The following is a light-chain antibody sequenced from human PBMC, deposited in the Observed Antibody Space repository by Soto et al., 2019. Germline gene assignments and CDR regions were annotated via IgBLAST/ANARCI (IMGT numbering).Light chain of an antibody. CDR3: QQRNTWSIP. CDR1: QSVSSSY. Sequence: EIVLTRSPCTLAXXRVERATRSXRASQSVSSSYLAWYQQKPGQPPRLLMYDASNRATGIPARFSGSGSGTDFTLTISSLEPEDFAIYYCQQRNTWSIPFGQGTRLEIK. J-gene: IGKJ5*01. CDR2: DAS. V-gene: IGKV3D-20*02.